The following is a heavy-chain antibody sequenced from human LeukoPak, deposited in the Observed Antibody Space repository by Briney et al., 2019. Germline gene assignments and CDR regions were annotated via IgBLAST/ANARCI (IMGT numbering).Heavy chain of an antibody. J-gene: IGHJ6*02. CDR3: ARTKVIAPASGYSTLYSYYGMDV. CDR1: GFTFSSYS. CDR2: ISINSNYI. V-gene: IGHV3-21*01. D-gene: IGHD5-18*01. Sequence: PGGSLRLSCAASGFTFSSYSMNWVRQAPGKGLAWVSSISINSNYIHYAASVKGRFTISRDIAKHSLYLQMNSLRAEDTAVYYCARTKVIAPASGYSTLYSYYGMDVWGQGTTVTVSS.